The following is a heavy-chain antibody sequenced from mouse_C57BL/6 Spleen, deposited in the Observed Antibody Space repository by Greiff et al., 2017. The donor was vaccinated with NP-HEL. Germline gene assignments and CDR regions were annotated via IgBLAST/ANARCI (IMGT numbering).Heavy chain of an antibody. J-gene: IGHJ2*01. CDR2: IDPSDSYT. CDR1: GYTFTSYW. V-gene: IGHV1-69*01. CDR3: ARDIYFDY. Sequence: VQLQQPGAELVMPGASVKLSCKASGYTFTSYWMHWVKQRPGQGLEWIGEIDPSDSYTNYNQKFKGKSTLTVDKSSSTAYMQLSSLTSEDSAVYYCARDIYFDYWGQGTTLTVSS.